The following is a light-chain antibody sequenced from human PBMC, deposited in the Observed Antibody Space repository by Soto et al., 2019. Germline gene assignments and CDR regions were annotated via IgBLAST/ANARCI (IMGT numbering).Light chain of an antibody. Sequence: ENVLTQSPATLSLSPGERATLSCRASQSVSSYLAWYQQKPGQAPRLLIYDASNRATGIPARFSGSGPGTDFTLTISSLEPEDFAVYYCQQRSNWPRTFGQGTKVDIK. J-gene: IGKJ1*01. CDR1: QSVSSY. V-gene: IGKV3-11*01. CDR2: DAS. CDR3: QQRSNWPRT.